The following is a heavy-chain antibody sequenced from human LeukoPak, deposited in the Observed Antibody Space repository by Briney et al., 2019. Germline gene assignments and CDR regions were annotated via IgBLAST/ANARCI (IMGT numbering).Heavy chain of an antibody. CDR1: GFTFSNTY. D-gene: IGHD3-22*01. CDR3: ARDNYDSSGFT. CDR2: IYSGGGT. Sequence: GGSLRLSCAASGFTFSNTYMSWVRQAPGKGLEWVSIIYSGGGTRHADSVKGRFTISRDNSRNTLYLQMNSLRAEDTALYYCARDNYDSSGFTWGQGTLVTVSS. V-gene: IGHV3-53*01. J-gene: IGHJ4*02.